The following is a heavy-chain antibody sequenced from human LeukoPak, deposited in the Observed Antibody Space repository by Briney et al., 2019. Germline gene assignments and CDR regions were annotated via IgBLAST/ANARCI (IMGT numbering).Heavy chain of an antibody. CDR3: ARDGDCTNGVCYRLSGWFDP. D-gene: IGHD2-8*01. CDR1: GYTFTGYY. V-gene: IGHV1-2*02. J-gene: IGHJ5*02. Sequence: ASVKVSCKASGYTFTGYYMHWVRQAPGQGLEWMGWINPNSGGTNYAQKFQGRVTMTRDTSISTAYMELSRLRSDDTAVYYCARDGDCTNGVCYRLSGWFDPWGQETLATVSS. CDR2: INPNSGGT.